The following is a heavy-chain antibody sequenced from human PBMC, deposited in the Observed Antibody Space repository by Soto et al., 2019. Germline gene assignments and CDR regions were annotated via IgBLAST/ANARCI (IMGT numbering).Heavy chain of an antibody. CDR2: ISYDGSNK. Sequence: GGSLRLSCAASGFTFSSYGMHWVRQAPGKGLEWVAVISYDGSNKYYADSVKGRFTISRDNSKNTLYLQMNSLRAEDTAVYYCACMVRGVMGYYYGMDVWGQGTTVTVSS. CDR3: ACMVRGVMGYYYGMDV. V-gene: IGHV3-30*03. D-gene: IGHD3-10*01. J-gene: IGHJ6*02. CDR1: GFTFSSYG.